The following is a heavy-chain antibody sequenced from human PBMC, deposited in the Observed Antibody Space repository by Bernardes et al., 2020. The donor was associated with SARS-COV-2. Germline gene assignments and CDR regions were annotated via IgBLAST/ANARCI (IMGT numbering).Heavy chain of an antibody. J-gene: IGHJ6*02. CDR2: IYSGGST. D-gene: IGHD3-10*01. Sequence: VGSLILSCAASGFTVRSTYMSWVRQAPGQGLEWVSVIYSGGSTYYADSVKGRFTISRDNSKNTLYLQMNSLRAEDTAVYYCARDSALNVEYYYGMDVWGQGTTVTVSS. CDR1: GFTVRSTY. V-gene: IGHV3-66*02. CDR3: ARDSALNVEYYYGMDV.